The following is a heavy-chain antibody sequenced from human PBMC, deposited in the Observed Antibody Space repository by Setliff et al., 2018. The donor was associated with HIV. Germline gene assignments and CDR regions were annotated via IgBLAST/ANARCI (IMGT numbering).Heavy chain of an antibody. J-gene: IGHJ3*02. CDR1: GGTFSLHY. CDR2: INHSGGT. D-gene: IGHD6-13*01. CDR3: AREKTAVPRDVDAFDI. Sequence: SETLSLTCAVSGGTFSLHYYTWIRQSPLRGLEWIGEINHSGGTRYNPSLESRVTMSLDSSRKQFSLRLISVTAADTAVYYCAREKTAVPRDVDAFDIWGQGTMVTVSS. V-gene: IGHV4-34*01.